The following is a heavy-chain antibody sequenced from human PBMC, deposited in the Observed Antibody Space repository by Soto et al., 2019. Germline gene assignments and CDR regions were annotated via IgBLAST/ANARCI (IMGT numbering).Heavy chain of an antibody. J-gene: IGHJ6*03. CDR1: GGSISSYY. V-gene: IGHV4-59*08. CDR3: ARLRGSSSHGIFYYYYYMDV. CDR2: IYYSGST. D-gene: IGHD6-6*01. Sequence: PSETLSLTCTVSGGSISSYYWSWIRQPPGKGLEWIGYIYYSGSTDYNPSLKSRVTISVDTSKNQFSLKLSSVTAADTAVYYCARLRGSSSHGIFYYYYYMDVWGHGTTVTVSS.